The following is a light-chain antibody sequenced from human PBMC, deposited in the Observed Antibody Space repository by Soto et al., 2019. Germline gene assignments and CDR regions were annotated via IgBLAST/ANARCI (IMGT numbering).Light chain of an antibody. CDR1: QSVSGK. Sequence: EIVLTQSPGTLSVSPGERATLSCRASQSVSGKLAWYQQKPGQAPRLLFYGASTGATGIPARFSGSGSETEFTLSISSLQSEDFAVYYCQQYNNWPGTFGQGTKVEIK. CDR3: QQYNNWPGT. V-gene: IGKV3-15*01. CDR2: GAS. J-gene: IGKJ1*01.